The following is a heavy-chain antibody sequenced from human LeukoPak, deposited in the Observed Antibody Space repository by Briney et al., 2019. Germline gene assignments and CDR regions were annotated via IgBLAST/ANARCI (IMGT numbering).Heavy chain of an antibody. V-gene: IGHV1-46*01. CDR2: INPNGDRT. D-gene: IGHD4-23*01. CDR1: ENTFTNYY. J-gene: IGHJ3*01. Sequence: ASVKVSCKASENTFTNYYMHWVRQAPGQGLEWLGLINPNGDRTAYAPSFQGRVTMTRDTSTTTVYLELSSLRSEDAAVYYCARDMSTRVTPISYAFDVWGQGTLVTVSP. CDR3: ARDMSTRVTPISYAFDV.